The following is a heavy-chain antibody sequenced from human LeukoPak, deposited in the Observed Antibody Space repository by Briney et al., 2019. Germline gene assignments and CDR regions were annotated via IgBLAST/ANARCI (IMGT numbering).Heavy chain of an antibody. CDR1: GFTFSSYG. CDR3: RDPFDY. Sequence: GGSLRLSCAASGFTFSSYGMHWVRQAPGKVLEWVAFIQYDGSDKYYADSVKGRFTISRDNSKNTLYLQMTSLRAEDTAVYYCRDPFDYWGQGTLVTVSS. J-gene: IGHJ4*02. V-gene: IGHV3-30*02. CDR2: IQYDGSDK.